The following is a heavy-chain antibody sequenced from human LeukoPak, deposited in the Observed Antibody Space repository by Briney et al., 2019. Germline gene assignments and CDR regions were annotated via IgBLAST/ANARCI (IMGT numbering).Heavy chain of an antibody. Sequence: SVKVSCTASGYTFTGYYMHWVRQAPGQGLEWMGRIIPILGIANYAQKFQGRVTITADKSTSTAYMELSSLRSEDTAVYYCARGRDGAINYYYGMDVWGQGTTVTVSS. J-gene: IGHJ6*02. V-gene: IGHV1-69*04. D-gene: IGHD5-12*01. CDR1: GYTFTGYY. CDR3: ARGRDGAINYYYGMDV. CDR2: IIPILGIA.